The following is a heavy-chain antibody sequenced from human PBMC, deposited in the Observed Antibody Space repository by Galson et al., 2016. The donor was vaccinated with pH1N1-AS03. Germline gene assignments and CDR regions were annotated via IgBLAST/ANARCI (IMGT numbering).Heavy chain of an antibody. D-gene: IGHD3-9*01. CDR3: VRDERRRIIYYDSAGYAIEK. CDR2: IYSGGTT. CDR1: GFTVSSSH. J-gene: IGHJ4*02. V-gene: IGHV3-66*01. Sequence: SLRLSCAASGFTVSSSHMNWVRQAPGKGLEWVSIIYSGGTTYYADSVKGRFIVSRDNSKNTLYLQMNSLRAEDTAVYYCVRDERRRIIYYDSAGYAIEKWGRGTLVTVS.